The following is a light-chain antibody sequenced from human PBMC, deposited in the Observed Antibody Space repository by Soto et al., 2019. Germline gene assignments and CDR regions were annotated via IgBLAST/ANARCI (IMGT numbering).Light chain of an antibody. V-gene: IGLV2-14*03. CDR2: DVS. CDR3: SSYTSSSTHV. J-gene: IGLJ1*01. CDR1: SSDVGAYNF. Sequence: QSALTQPASVSGSRGQSITISCTGTSSDVGAYNFVSWYQQHPGKLPKLMIFDVSRRPSGVSDRFSGSKSSNTASLTISGPQAEDEGDYYCSSYTSSSTHVFGRGTKCTV.